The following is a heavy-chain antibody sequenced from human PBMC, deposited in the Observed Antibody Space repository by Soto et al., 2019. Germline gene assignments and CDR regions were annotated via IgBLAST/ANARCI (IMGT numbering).Heavy chain of an antibody. V-gene: IGHV4-31*03. D-gene: IGHD3-9*01. J-gene: IGHJ4*02. Sequence: LSLTCTVSGGSISSGGYYWSWIRQHPGKGLEWIGYIYYSGSTYYNPSLKSRVTISVDTSKNQFSLKLSSVTAADTAVYYCARGRLLLVILDFFFIWGQRTLVSVSS. CDR1: GGSISSGGYY. CDR3: ARGRLLLVILDFFFI. CDR2: IYYSGST.